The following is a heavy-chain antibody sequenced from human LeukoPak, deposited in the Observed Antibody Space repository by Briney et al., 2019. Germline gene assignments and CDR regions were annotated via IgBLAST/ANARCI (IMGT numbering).Heavy chain of an antibody. Sequence: SETLSLTCTVSGGSISSGDYYWSWIRQPTGKGLEWIGYIYYSGRTSYNPSLKSRVTISVDTSKNQFSLKLTSVTAEDTAVYYCARVEVSWFDPWGQGTLVSVSS. CDR3: ARVEVSWFDP. CDR1: GGSISSGDYY. V-gene: IGHV4-30-4*01. CDR2: IYYSGRT. J-gene: IGHJ5*02. D-gene: IGHD2-21*01.